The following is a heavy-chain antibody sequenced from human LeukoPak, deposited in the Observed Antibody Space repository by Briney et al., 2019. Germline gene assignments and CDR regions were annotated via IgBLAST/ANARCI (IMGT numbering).Heavy chain of an antibody. CDR3: ASSRDGYNLAPFGYYYGMDV. Sequence: SETLSLTCTVSGGSISSSSYYWGWIRQPPGKGLEWIGSIYYSGSTYYNPSLKSRVTISVDTSKNQFSLKLSSVTAADTAVYYCASSRDGYNLAPFGYYYGMDVWGQGTTVTVSS. CDR1: GGSISSSSYY. V-gene: IGHV4-39*07. J-gene: IGHJ6*02. D-gene: IGHD5-24*01. CDR2: IYYSGST.